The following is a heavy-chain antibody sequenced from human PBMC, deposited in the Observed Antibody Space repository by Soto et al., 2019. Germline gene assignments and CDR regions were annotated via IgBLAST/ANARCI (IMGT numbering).Heavy chain of an antibody. V-gene: IGHV4-31*03. J-gene: IGHJ6*02. CDR3: ARGSSIAGLYYGMDV. CDR2: NYYSGIT. D-gene: IGHD6-6*01. Sequence: PTENLDLTSTVSDDYSSRGGYYWACIRQHPGKGREWIGYNYYSGITYYNPSLKSRVTISLDTSKNQFSLKLSSVTAADTAVYYCARGSSIAGLYYGMDVWGQGTTVS. CDR1: DDYSSRGGYY.